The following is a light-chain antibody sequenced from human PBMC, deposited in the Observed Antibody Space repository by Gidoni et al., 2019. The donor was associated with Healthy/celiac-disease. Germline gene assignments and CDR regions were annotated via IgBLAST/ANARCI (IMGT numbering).Light chain of an antibody. CDR1: SSDVGGYNY. CDR3: SSYTSSSTPVV. V-gene: IGLV2-14*01. CDR2: EVS. Sequence: QSPLTQPASVSGSPGPSITISCTGTSSDVGGYNYVSWYQQHPGKAPKLMIYEVSNRPSGVSNRFSGSKSGNTASLTISGLQAEDEADYYCSSYTSSSTPVVFGGGTKLTVL. J-gene: IGLJ2*01.